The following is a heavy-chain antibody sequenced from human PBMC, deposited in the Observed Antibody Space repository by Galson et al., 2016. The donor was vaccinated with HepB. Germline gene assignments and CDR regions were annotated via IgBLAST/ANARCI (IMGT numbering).Heavy chain of an antibody. D-gene: IGHD3-3*01. Sequence: QSGAEVKKPGESLKISCKGSGYSFTSYWIGWVRQRPGKGMEWKGIIYPGDSDTKYSSSFQGQVTFSADKSTNNAYLQWSSLKASDTAIYYLARRPSYDFWYGFPDYWGQGTLVTVSS. V-gene: IGHV5-51*01. CDR1: GYSFTSYW. CDR3: ARRPSYDFWYGFPDY. CDR2: IYPGDSDT. J-gene: IGHJ4*02.